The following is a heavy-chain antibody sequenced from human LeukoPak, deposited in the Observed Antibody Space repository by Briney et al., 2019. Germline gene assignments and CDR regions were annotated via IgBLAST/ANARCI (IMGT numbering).Heavy chain of an antibody. Sequence: GGSLRLSCAASGFTFSNYEMNWVRQAPGKGLEWVSYISPSGSAMYYADSVKGRFIISRDNAKNSLYLQMKSLRGDDTAVYYCARGPTLVGMGYFDYRGQGTLVTVSS. CDR3: ARGPTLVGMGYFDY. V-gene: IGHV3-48*03. D-gene: IGHD2-21*01. CDR2: ISPSGSAM. CDR1: GFTFSNYE. J-gene: IGHJ4*02.